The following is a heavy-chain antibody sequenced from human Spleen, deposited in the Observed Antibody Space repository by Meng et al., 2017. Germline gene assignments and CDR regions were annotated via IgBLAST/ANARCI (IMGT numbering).Heavy chain of an antibody. D-gene: IGHD2-21*02. V-gene: IGHV4-31*03. CDR3: ARAPEVTEYYFDF. CDR2: IYSYGSP. CDR1: GASISSGGYS. Sequence: LRLSCTVSGASISSGGYSWNWIRQHPGTGLEWIGYIYSYGSPYYNPSLKSRVSILVDTSKNQFSLKLGSVTAADTALYYCARAPEVTEYYFDFWGQGSLVTVSS. J-gene: IGHJ4*02.